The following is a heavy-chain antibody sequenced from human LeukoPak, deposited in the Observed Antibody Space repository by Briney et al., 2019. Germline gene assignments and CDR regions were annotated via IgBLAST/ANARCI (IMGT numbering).Heavy chain of an antibody. CDR1: GFTFSSYA. V-gene: IGHV3-23*01. Sequence: GGSLRLSCAASGFTFSSYAMSWVRQAPGKGLEWVSGISGSGGSTYYADSVQGRFTISRDNSKSTLCLQMNSLRAEDTAVYYCAKQLGYCSDGSCYFPYWGQGTLVTVSS. CDR3: AKQLGYCSDGSCYFPY. J-gene: IGHJ4*02. CDR2: ISGSGGST. D-gene: IGHD2-15*01.